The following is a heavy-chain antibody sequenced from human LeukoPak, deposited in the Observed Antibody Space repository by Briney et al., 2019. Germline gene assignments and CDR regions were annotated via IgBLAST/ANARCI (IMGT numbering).Heavy chain of an antibody. Sequence: GRSLRLSCTGSGFRLDDYAMHWVRQAPGKGLEWVSGLTWNSGAIGYADSVRSRFTISGDIAKNSLYLQMNSLTIEDTAFYYCASGSNTAWGQGTLVTVSS. CDR2: LTWNSGAI. J-gene: IGHJ5*02. V-gene: IGHV3-9*01. CDR3: ASGSNTA. CDR1: GFRLDDYA. D-gene: IGHD3-10*01.